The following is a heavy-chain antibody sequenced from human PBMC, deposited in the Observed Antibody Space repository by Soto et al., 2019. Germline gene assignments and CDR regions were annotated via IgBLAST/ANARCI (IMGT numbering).Heavy chain of an antibody. J-gene: IGHJ4*02. Sequence: GVSLRLSCVASGFTFSSYSMNWVRQSPGKGLEWVSSISSSSSYIYYADSVKGRFTISRDNAKNSLYLQMNSLRAEDTAVYYCARVTRGYCSSTSCHIDYWGQGTLVTVSS. V-gene: IGHV3-21*01. CDR1: GFTFSSYS. CDR2: ISSSSSYI. D-gene: IGHD2-2*02. CDR3: ARVTRGYCSSTSCHIDY.